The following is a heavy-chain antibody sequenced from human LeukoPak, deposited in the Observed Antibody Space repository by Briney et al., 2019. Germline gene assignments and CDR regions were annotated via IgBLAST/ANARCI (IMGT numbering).Heavy chain of an antibody. CDR2: ISGSGGST. V-gene: IGHV3-23*01. Sequence: GGSLRLSCAASEFTFSSYAMSWVRQAPGKGLEWVSGISGSGGSTYYADSVKGRFTISRDISKNTLYVQMNSLRAEDAAVYYCAKDKGWGYSSYDYYGMDVWGQGTTVTVSS. D-gene: IGHD1-26*01. CDR3: AKDKGWGYSSYDYYGMDV. CDR1: EFTFSSYA. J-gene: IGHJ6*02.